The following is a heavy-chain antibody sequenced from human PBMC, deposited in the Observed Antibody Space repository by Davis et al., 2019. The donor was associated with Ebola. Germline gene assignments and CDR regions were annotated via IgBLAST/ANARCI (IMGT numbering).Heavy chain of an antibody. V-gene: IGHV3-7*03. Sequence: GGSLRLSCAASGFTFSSYWMSWVRQAPGKGLEWVANIKQDGSEKYYVDSVKGRFTISRDNAKNSLYLQMNSLRAEDTAVYYCARGRWLQFWYFDLWGRGTLVTVSS. J-gene: IGHJ2*01. CDR2: IKQDGSEK. CDR3: ARGRWLQFWYFDL. D-gene: IGHD5-24*01. CDR1: GFTFSSYW.